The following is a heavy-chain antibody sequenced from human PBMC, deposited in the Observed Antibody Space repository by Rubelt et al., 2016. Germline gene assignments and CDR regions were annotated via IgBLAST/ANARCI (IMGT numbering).Heavy chain of an antibody. Sequence: QVTLKESGPVLVKPTETLTLTCTVSGFSLSNARMGVSWIRQPPGKALEWLAHIFSNDEKSYSTSLKCRLTISKDTSKSQVVLTMTDMDPVDTATYYCARISRRSTVDFDYWGQGTLVTVSS. CDR2: IFSNDEK. V-gene: IGHV2-26*01. D-gene: IGHD4-23*01. J-gene: IGHJ4*02. CDR1: GFSLSNARMG. CDR3: ARISRRSTVDFDY.